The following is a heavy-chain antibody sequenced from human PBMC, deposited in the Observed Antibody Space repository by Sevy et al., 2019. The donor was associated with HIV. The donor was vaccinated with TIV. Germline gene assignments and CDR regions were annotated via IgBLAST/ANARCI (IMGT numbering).Heavy chain of an antibody. Sequence: ASVKVSCKASGYTFTDHFVHWVRQAPGQGLEWMGWINPTNGVTDYTPKLRGRVPLTRDTSTDTVYMELRWLNSDDTAVYYCASTVPCYGVWRSDWDFDLWGRGTLVTVSS. CDR1: GYTFTDHF. CDR2: INPTNGVT. J-gene: IGHJ2*01. D-gene: IGHD3-16*01. V-gene: IGHV1-2*02. CDR3: ASTVPCYGVWRSDWDFDL.